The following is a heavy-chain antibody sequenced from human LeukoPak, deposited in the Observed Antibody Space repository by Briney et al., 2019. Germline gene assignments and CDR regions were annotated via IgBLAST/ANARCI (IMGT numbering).Heavy chain of an antibody. CDR1: GYTFTSYY. CDR3: ARDHGVVGATYYFDY. V-gene: IGHV1-46*01. D-gene: IGHD1-26*01. CDR2: INPSGGST. J-gene: IGHJ4*02. Sequence: ASVKVSCKASGYTFTSYYMHWVRQAPGQGLEWMGIINPSGGSTSYAQKFQGRVTMTRDTSTSTVYMELNSLRSEDTAVYYCARDHGVVGATYYFDYWGQGTLVTVSS.